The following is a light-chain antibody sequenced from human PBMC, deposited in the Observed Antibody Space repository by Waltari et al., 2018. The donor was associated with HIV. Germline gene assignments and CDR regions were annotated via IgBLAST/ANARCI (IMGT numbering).Light chain of an antibody. CDR2: EVS. CDR3: CSYAGSSTYVV. CDR1: SSDVGSYNV. J-gene: IGLJ2*01. Sequence: QSALTQPASVSGSPGQSITISCTGTSSDVGSYNVVSWYQQHPGKAPKLMIYEVSKRPSGVSNRFSGSKSGNTASLTSSGLQAEDEADYHCCSYAGSSTYVVFGGGTKLTVL. V-gene: IGLV2-23*02.